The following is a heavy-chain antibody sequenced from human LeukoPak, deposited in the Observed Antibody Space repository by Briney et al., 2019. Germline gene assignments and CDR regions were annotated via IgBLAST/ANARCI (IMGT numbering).Heavy chain of an antibody. J-gene: IGHJ4*02. D-gene: IGHD3-9*01. CDR3: AKDWGVVLRYFDWLSHGYYFDY. CDR1: GFTFSSYG. CDR2: IRYDGSNK. Sequence: GGSLRLSCAASGFTFSSYGMHWVRQAPGKGLEWVAFIRYDGSNKYYADSAKGRFTISRDNSKNTLYLQMNSLRAEDTAVYYCAKDWGVVLRYFDWLSHGYYFDYWGQGTLVTVSS. V-gene: IGHV3-30*02.